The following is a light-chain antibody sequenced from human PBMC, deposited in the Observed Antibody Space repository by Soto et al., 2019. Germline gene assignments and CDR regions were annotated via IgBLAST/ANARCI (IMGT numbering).Light chain of an antibody. V-gene: IGLV2-14*03. CDR1: SSDVDAYNY. CDR2: DVS. Sequence: QSVLTQPASVSGSPGQSITISCTGTSSDVDAYNYVSWYQQHPGKAPKLMIYDVSNRPSGVSNRFSGSKSGNTASLTISGLQAEDEADYYCSSYTTSSTVFGTGTKVTVL. CDR3: SSYTTSSTV. J-gene: IGLJ1*01.